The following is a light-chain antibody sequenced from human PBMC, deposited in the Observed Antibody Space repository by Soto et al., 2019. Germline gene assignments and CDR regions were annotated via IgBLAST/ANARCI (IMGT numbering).Light chain of an antibody. CDR3: QQTHTFPWT. V-gene: IGKV1-39*01. J-gene: IGKJ1*01. CDR2: AAS. CDR1: QSIGSN. Sequence: DPPMAHSPSSPSPSVSGRVSLTCRASQSIGSNLNWYQQSPGKAPKLLVFAASSKPRGVPLRFDARGSGTDFSLTIYSLQPEDFVTYYCQQTHTFPWTFGQGTKVDIK.